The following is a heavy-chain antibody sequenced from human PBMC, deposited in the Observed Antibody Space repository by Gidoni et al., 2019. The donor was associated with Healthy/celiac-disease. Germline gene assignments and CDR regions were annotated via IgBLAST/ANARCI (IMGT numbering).Heavy chain of an antibody. D-gene: IGHD6-19*01. J-gene: IGHJ5*02. Sequence: QVQLVESGGGVVQPGRCLRRSCAASGFPFSSYGMHWVRQAPGKGLEWVAVISYDGSNKYYADSVKGRFTISRDNSKNTLYLQMNSLRAEDTAVYYCAKDLEAVAEYNWFDPWGQGTLVTVSS. V-gene: IGHV3-30*18. CDR3: AKDLEAVAEYNWFDP. CDR2: ISYDGSNK. CDR1: GFPFSSYG.